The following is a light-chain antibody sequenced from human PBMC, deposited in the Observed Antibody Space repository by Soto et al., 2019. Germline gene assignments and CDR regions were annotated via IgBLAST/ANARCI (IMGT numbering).Light chain of an antibody. CDR1: ESVGRH. CDR2: DAS. V-gene: IGKV3-15*01. Sequence: VLPQSPAPLSMAPGETAALSFRASESVGRHVAWYQQRPGQAPRLLIFDASTRATGAPARFSGTGYGTEVTLTISILESEDIAVYYCQQYNDGPRNFGQGTKVEIK. CDR3: QQYNDGPRN. J-gene: IGKJ1*01.